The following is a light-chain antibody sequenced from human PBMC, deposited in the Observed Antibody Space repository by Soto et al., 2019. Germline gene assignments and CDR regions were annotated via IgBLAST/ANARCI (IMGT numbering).Light chain of an antibody. Sequence: EIVLTQSPATLSLSPGERATLSCRARQSVTTFLAWYQQKPGQAPRLLLSDASDRATGIPARFSGSGSGTDFTLTISSLESEDFAVYYCQQRSNGPWTFGQGTKVEI. CDR1: QSVTTF. CDR3: QQRSNGPWT. CDR2: DAS. J-gene: IGKJ1*01. V-gene: IGKV3-11*01.